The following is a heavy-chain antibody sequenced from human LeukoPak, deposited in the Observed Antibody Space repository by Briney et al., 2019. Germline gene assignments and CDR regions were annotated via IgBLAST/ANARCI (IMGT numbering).Heavy chain of an antibody. CDR3: AKALALYQLLPIVDAFDI. D-gene: IGHD2-2*01. CDR1: GFTFSSFA. CDR2: ISGSGGST. V-gene: IGHV3-23*01. Sequence: GGSLRLSCAASGFTFSSFAMSWVRQAPGKGLEWVSAISGSGGSTYYADSVKGRFTISRDNSKNTLYLQMNSLRAEDTAVYYCAKALALYQLLPIVDAFDIWGQGTMVTVSS. J-gene: IGHJ3*02.